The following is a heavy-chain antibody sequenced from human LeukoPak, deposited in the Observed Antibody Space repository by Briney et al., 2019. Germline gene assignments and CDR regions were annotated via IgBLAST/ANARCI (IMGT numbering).Heavy chain of an antibody. CDR1: GYTFTSNY. Sequence: GASVKVSCKAFGYTFTSNYMHWVRQAPGQGPEWMGVISPSGGSTTYAQKFQGRVTLTRDMSTSTAYMELRSLRSDDTAVYYCARDPVPGIAAAGTADYWGQGTLVTVSS. J-gene: IGHJ4*02. D-gene: IGHD6-13*01. CDR3: ARDPVPGIAAAGTADY. CDR2: ISPSGGST. V-gene: IGHV1-46*01.